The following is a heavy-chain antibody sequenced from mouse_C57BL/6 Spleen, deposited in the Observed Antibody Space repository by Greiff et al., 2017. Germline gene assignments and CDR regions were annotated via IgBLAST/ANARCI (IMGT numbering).Heavy chain of an antibody. Sequence: QVQLQQPGAELVMPGASVKLFCKASGYTFTSYWMHWVKQRPGQGLEWIGEIDPSDSYTNYNQKVKGKSTLTVDKSSSTAYMQLSSLTSEDSAVYYCARRAGYGFDYWGQGTPLTVSS. CDR3: ARRAGYGFDY. J-gene: IGHJ2*01. CDR1: GYTFTSYW. V-gene: IGHV1-69*01. D-gene: IGHD3-2*02. CDR2: IDPSDSYT.